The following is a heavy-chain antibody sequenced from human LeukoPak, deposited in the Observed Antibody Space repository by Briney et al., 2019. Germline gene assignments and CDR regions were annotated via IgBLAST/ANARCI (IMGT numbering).Heavy chain of an antibody. CDR3: ARGDYGDYEDAFDI. Sequence: GGSLRLSCAATGFTFSSYSMNWVRQAPGKGVEWVSYISSSSSTIYYADSVKGRFTISRDNAKNSLYLQMNSLRDEDTAVYYCARGDYGDYEDAFDIWGQGTMVTVSS. D-gene: IGHD4-17*01. V-gene: IGHV3-48*02. CDR1: GFTFSSYS. CDR2: ISSSSSTI. J-gene: IGHJ3*02.